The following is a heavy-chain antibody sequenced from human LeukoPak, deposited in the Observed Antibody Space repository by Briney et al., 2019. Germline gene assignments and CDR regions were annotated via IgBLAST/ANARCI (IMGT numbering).Heavy chain of an antibody. CDR3: ARHGYDFGDTGGL. J-gene: IGHJ4*02. V-gene: IGHV4-39*07. Sequence: SETLSLTCSLSGASISGSRYFWGWLRQPPGKGLDWIGTISYTGDTYYSPSLKSRLTMSLDTSKNQFSLKLTSVTAADTAVYYCARHGYDFGDTGGLWGQGTLVTVSS. CDR2: ISYTGDT. CDR1: GASISGSRYF. D-gene: IGHD4-17*01.